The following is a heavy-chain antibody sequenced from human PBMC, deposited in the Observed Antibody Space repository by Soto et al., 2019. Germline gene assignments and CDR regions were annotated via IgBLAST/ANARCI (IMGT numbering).Heavy chain of an antibody. CDR1: GFTIDDYG. Sequence: SLRLSCAASGFTIDDYGMSWVRQPPGKGLEWVSGINWNGGSTGYADSVKGRFTISRDNAKNSLYLQMNSLRVEDTALYYCARDPYTGSYSSQTWFDPWGQGTLVTVSS. J-gene: IGHJ5*02. V-gene: IGHV3-20*04. CDR2: INWNGGST. CDR3: ARDPYTGSYSSQTWFDP. D-gene: IGHD1-26*01.